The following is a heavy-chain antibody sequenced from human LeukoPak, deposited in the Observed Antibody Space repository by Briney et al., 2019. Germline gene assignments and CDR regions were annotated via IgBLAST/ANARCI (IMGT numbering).Heavy chain of an antibody. CDR2: ISYDGSNK. CDR1: GFTFSSYG. J-gene: IGHJ4*02. V-gene: IGHV3-30*18. D-gene: IGHD2-2*03. CDR3: AKSGYCSSTSCYGIDY. Sequence: PGRSQRLSCAASGFTFSSYGMHWDRQAPGKGLEWVAVISYDGSNKYYADSVKGRFTISRDNSKNTLYLQMNSLRAEDTAVYYCAKSGYCSSTSCYGIDYWGQGTLVTVSS.